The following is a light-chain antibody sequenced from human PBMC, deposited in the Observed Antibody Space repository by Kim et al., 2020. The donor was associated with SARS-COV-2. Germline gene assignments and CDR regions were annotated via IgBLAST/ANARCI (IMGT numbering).Light chain of an antibody. CDR3: SSYTSSSNHVV. CDR2: DGS. J-gene: IGLJ2*01. Sequence: SVTISCNGTSSDVGGDNNVAWYQQQPGKDAKIMMYDGSNRPPGGSNGCSGSKSGNTASLTISGLQAEDEADYYCSSYTSSSNHVVFGGGTQLTVL. V-gene: IGLV2-14*03. CDR1: SSDVGGDNN.